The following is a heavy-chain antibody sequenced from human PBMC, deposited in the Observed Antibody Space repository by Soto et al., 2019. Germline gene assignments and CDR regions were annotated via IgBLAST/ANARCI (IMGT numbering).Heavy chain of an antibody. CDR3: AKEDSSSWHYYYGMDV. Sequence: QVQLVESGGGVVQPGRSLRLSCAASGFTFSSYGMNWVRQAPGKGLEWVAVISYDGSNKYYADSGKGRFTISRESSKNMLYLQMNSLRAEDTAVYYCAKEDSSSWHYYYGMDVWGQGTTVTVSS. CDR1: GFTFSSYG. J-gene: IGHJ6*02. CDR2: ISYDGSNK. V-gene: IGHV3-30*18. D-gene: IGHD6-13*01.